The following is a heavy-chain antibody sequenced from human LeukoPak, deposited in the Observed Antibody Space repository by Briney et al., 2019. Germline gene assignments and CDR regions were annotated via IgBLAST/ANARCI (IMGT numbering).Heavy chain of an antibody. CDR1: GYTFTSYG. CDR3: ARALGCSSTSRYPWFDP. J-gene: IGHJ5*02. V-gene: IGHV1-18*01. D-gene: IGHD2-2*01. CDR2: ISAYNGNT. Sequence: ASVKVSCKASGYTFTSYGISWVRQAPGQGLEWMGWISAYNGNTNYAQKLQGRVTMTTDTSTSTAYMELRSLRSDDTAVYYCARALGCSSTSRYPWFDPWGQGTLVTVSS.